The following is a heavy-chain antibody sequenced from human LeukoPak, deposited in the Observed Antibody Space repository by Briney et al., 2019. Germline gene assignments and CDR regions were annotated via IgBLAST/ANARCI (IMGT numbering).Heavy chain of an antibody. CDR2: IKQDGSET. J-gene: IGHJ4*02. Sequence: GGSLRLSCTGSGLTFGDYGMSWFRQAPGKGLEWVANIKQDGSETYYVGSVKGRFTISRVNAKNSLYLQVNSLRAEDTAVYYCARDKIVGATTLDYWGQGTLVTVSS. CDR3: ARDKIVGATTLDY. CDR1: GLTFGDYG. V-gene: IGHV3-7*01. D-gene: IGHD1-26*01.